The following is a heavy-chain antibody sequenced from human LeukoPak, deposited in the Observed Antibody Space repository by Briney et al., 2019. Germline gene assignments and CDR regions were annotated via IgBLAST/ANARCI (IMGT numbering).Heavy chain of an antibody. D-gene: IGHD3-3*01. V-gene: IGHV4-34*01. CDR3: ARGGMTIFGVVIGRAFDY. J-gene: IGHJ4*02. CDR2: TNHSGST. CDR1: GGSFSGYY. Sequence: SETLSLTCAVYGGSFSGYYWSWIRQPPGKGLEWIGETNHSGSTNYNPSLKSRVTISVDTSKNQFSLKLSSVTAADTAVYYCARGGMTIFGVVIGRAFDYWGQGTLVTVSS.